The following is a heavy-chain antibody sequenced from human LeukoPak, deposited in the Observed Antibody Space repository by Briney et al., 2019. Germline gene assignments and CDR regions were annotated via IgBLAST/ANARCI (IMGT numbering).Heavy chain of an antibody. CDR2: INPNSGGT. Sequence: ASVKVSCKASGYTFTVYYMHWVRQAPGQGLEWMGWINPNSGGTNYAQKFQGWVTMTRDTSISTAYMELSRLRSDDTAVYYCARAHCSSTSCSPGAFDIWGQGTMVTVSS. D-gene: IGHD2-2*01. V-gene: IGHV1-2*04. CDR3: ARAHCSSTSCSPGAFDI. J-gene: IGHJ3*02. CDR1: GYTFTVYY.